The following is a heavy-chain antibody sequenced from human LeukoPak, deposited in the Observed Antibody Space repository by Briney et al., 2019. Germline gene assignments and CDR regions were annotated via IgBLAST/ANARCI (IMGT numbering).Heavy chain of an antibody. CDR1: RFTFSSYA. V-gene: IGHV3-23*01. Sequence: GGSLRLSCAASRFTFSSYAMSWVRQAPGKGLEWVSAISGSGDSTYYADSVKGRFTISRDNSKNTLYLQMNSLRAEDTAVYYCAKGAPTDLQQVYYYYGMDVWGQGTTVTVSS. CDR3: AKGAPTDLQQVYYYYGMDV. CDR2: ISGSGDST. J-gene: IGHJ6*02. D-gene: IGHD1-14*01.